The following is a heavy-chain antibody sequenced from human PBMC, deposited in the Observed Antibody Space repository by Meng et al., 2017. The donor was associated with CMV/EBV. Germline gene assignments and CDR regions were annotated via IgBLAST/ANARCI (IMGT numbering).Heavy chain of an antibody. Sequence: SVKVSCKASGGTFSSYAISWVRQAPGQGLEWTGGIIPILGIANYAQNFQGRVTITADKSTSTAYMELSSLRSEDTAVYYCAREIAARNYYYYGMDVWGQGTTVTVSS. CDR3: AREIAARNYYYYGMDV. J-gene: IGHJ6*02. CDR1: GGTFSSYA. CDR2: IIPILGIA. V-gene: IGHV1-69*10. D-gene: IGHD6-6*01.